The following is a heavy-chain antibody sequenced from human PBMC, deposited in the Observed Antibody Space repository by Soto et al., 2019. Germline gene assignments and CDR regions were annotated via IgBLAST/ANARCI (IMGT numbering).Heavy chain of an antibody. Sequence: PGGSLRLSCAGSGVNFRCYAVHWVRQAPGKGLEWVTVISDDGSKTYYADSVKGRFTVSRDDSTNTVFLQMSGLRSEDTAVYHCARAYQLTYYFDYWDPGTLVTVSS. CDR1: GVNFRCYA. CDR3: ARAYQLTYYFDY. V-gene: IGHV3-30*14. D-gene: IGHD3-9*01. J-gene: IGHJ4*02. CDR2: ISDDGSKT.